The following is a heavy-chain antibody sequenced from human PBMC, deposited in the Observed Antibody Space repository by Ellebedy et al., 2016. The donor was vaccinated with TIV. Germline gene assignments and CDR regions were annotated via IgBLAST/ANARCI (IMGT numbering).Heavy chain of an antibody. D-gene: IGHD3-22*01. CDR1: GFTFSGYS. J-gene: IGHJ4*02. V-gene: IGHV3-48*04. CDR3: AKGRGGGSDSSAPRYYFDY. Sequence: GESLKISCAASGFTFSGYSMNWVRQAPGKGLEWVSHIDSSSRTIYYADSVKGRFTISRDNAKNSLYLQMNSLRAEDTAIYYCAKGRGGGSDSSAPRYYFDYWGLGTLVTVSS. CDR2: IDSSSRTI.